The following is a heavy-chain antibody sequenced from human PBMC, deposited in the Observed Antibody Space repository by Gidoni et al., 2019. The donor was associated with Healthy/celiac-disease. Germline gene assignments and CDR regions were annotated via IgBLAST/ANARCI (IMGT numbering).Heavy chain of an antibody. Sequence: QLQLQESGPGLVTPSETLSLTCTVSGGSLSISSYYWGWIRPPPGKGLEWIGRIYYSGSTYYNPSLKSRVTISVDTSKNQFSLKLSSVTAADTAVYYCARLAATRWRNDYWGQGTLVTVSS. CDR2: IYYSGST. CDR3: ARLAATRWRNDY. CDR1: GGSLSISSYY. D-gene: IGHD6-25*01. J-gene: IGHJ4*02. V-gene: IGHV4-39*01.